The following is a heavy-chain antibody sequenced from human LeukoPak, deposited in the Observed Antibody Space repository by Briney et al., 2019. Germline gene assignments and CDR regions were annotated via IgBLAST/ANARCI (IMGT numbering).Heavy chain of an antibody. CDR1: GGTFSSYA. CDR3: ATGSSSYPDY. CDR2: IIPILGIA. J-gene: IGHJ4*01. Sequence: EASVKVSCKASGGTFSSYAISWVRQAPGQGREWMGRIIPILGIANYAEEFQGRVTITADKSTSTAYMELSTLRSEDTAVYYCATGSSSYPDYCGQGTLVTVYS. D-gene: IGHD6-13*01. V-gene: IGHV1-69*04.